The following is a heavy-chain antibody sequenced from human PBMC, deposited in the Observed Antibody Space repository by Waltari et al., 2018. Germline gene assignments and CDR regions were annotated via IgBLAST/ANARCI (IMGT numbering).Heavy chain of an antibody. CDR2: VDPEDGET. Sequence: VQLVQSGAEVKKPGASVKVSCKVYGYTFTDYYLHWVQQAPGKGLEWMGRVDPEDGETIYAEKFQGRVTITADTSTDTAYMELSSLRSEDTAVYYCATTSIAARNHDYWGQGTLVTVSS. CDR3: ATTSIAARNHDY. J-gene: IGHJ4*02. D-gene: IGHD6-6*01. V-gene: IGHV1-69-2*01. CDR1: GYTFTDYY.